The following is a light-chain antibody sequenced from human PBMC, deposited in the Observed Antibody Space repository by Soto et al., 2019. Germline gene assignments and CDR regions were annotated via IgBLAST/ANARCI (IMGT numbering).Light chain of an antibody. V-gene: IGKV3-15*01. J-gene: IGKJ5*01. CDR1: QSVSSY. CDR3: QQYNTWRSIS. Sequence: EIVFIQVPATLSFPPGERATLSLTASQSVSSYLAWYQHRPGQAPRLLIYDTSTRAAGIPARFTGSGSGTDFTLTISSLQSEDFAVYYCQQYNTWRSISFGQGTRLEI. CDR2: DTS.